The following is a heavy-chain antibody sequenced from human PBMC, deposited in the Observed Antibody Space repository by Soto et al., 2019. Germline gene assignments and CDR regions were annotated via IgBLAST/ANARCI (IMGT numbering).Heavy chain of an antibody. Sequence: KPGGSLRLSCAASGFTFSNAWMSWVRQAPGKGLEWVGRIKSKTDGGTTDYAAPVKGRFTISRDDSKNTLYLQMNSLKTEDTAVYYCTTHGGSYGGWDYFDYWGQGTLVTVSS. CDR3: TTHGGSYGGWDYFDY. CDR2: IKSKTDGGTT. J-gene: IGHJ4*02. CDR1: GFTFSNAW. D-gene: IGHD1-26*01. V-gene: IGHV3-15*01.